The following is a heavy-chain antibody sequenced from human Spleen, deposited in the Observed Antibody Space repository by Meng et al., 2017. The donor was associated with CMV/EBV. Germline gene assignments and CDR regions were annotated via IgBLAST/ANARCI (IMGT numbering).Heavy chain of an antibody. V-gene: IGHV4-39*01. CDR2: IGHSGFT. J-gene: IGHJ5*02. CDR3: VRSSAWVRTGFDP. Sequence: LREQGPGLVGPSEALSLTCSVSGGSISTSGYYWGWIRQPPGKGLEWIGSIGHSGFTYYTPSLKSRVTVSIDTSRNQFSLWLTSVTAADTAVYYCVRSSAWVRTGFDPWGQGTLVTVSS. CDR1: GGSISTSGYY. D-gene: IGHD6-19*01.